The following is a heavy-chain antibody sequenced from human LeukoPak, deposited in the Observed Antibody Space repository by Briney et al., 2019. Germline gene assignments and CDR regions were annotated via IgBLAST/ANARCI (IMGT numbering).Heavy chain of an antibody. V-gene: IGHV3-30*04. Sequence: GGSLRLSCAASGFSFSTYAIHWVRQAPGKGLEWVAVISYDGSNKYYADSVKDRFTISRDNSKNTLYLQMSSLRAEDTAVYYCARGVTMGRTEHAFDIWGQGTMVTVSS. CDR3: ARGVTMGRTEHAFDI. D-gene: IGHD4-11*01. J-gene: IGHJ3*02. CDR2: ISYDGSNK. CDR1: GFSFSTYA.